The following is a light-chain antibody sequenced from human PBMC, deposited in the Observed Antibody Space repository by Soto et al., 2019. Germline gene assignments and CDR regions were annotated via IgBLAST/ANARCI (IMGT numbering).Light chain of an antibody. J-gene: IGKJ5*01. V-gene: IGKV3-15*01. Sequence: IVMTQSPATLSVSPGERATIYYRASQSVSSNLAWYQQKPGQAPRLLIYGASTRATGIPARFSGSGSGTEFTLTISSLQSEDFAVYSCQHYNNRHPRITFGQGTRLEIK. CDR2: GAS. CDR3: QHYNNRHPRIT. CDR1: QSVSSN.